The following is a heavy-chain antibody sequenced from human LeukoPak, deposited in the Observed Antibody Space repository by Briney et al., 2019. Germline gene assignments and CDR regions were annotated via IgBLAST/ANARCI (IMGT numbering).Heavy chain of an antibody. CDR3: ATRGYSYGRENYYYYGMDV. D-gene: IGHD5-18*01. J-gene: IGHJ6*02. CDR2: IIPILGIA. V-gene: IGHV1-69*04. Sequence: GASVKVSCKASGGTFSSYAISWVRQAPGQGLEWMGRIIPILGIANYVQKFQGRVTITADKSTSTAYMELSSLRPEDTAVYYCATRGYSYGRENYYYYGMDVWGQGTTVTVSS. CDR1: GGTFSSYA.